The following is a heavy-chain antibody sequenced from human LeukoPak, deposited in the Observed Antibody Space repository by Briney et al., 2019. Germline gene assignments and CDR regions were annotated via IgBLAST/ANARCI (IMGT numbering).Heavy chain of an antibody. CDR3: ATPSRYSYGYGWFDP. D-gene: IGHD5-18*01. CDR1: GYTFTGYY. J-gene: IGHJ5*02. Sequence: ASVKVSCKASGYTFTGYYMHWVRQAPGQGLERMGWINPNSGGTNYAQKFQGRATMTRDTSISTAYMELSRLRSDDTAVYYCATPSRYSYGYGWFDPWGQGTLVTVSS. V-gene: IGHV1-2*02. CDR2: INPNSGGT.